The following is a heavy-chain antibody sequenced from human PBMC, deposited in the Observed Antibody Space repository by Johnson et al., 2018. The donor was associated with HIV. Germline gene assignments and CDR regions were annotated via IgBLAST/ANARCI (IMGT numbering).Heavy chain of an antibody. Sequence: QVQLVESGGGLVKPGGSLRLSCAASGFTFSDYYMSWIRQAPGKWLEWVSYISPSGSSINYADSVKGRFTISRDNAKNSLYLQMNSLRAEDTALYYCARESPGLGVNGFDIWGQGTMVTFSS. CDR1: GFTFSDYY. D-gene: IGHD3-10*01. CDR2: ISPSGSSI. V-gene: IGHV3-11*04. CDR3: ARESPGLGVNGFDI. J-gene: IGHJ3*02.